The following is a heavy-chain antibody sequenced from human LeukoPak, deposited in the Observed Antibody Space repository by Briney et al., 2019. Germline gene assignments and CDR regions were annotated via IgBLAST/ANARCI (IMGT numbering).Heavy chain of an antibody. D-gene: IGHD5-18*01. J-gene: IGHJ3*02. CDR1: GFTFSSYA. CDR3: AKRGIQLWLLSGAFDI. Sequence: PGGSLRLSCAASGFTFSSYAMSWVRQAPGKGLEWVSAISGSGGSTYYADSVKGRFTISRDNSKNTLYLQMNSLRAKDTAVYYCAKRGIQLWLLSGAFDIWGQGTMVTVSS. V-gene: IGHV3-23*01. CDR2: ISGSGGST.